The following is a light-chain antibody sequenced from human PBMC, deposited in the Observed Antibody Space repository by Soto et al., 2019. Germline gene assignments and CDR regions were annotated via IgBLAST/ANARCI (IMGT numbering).Light chain of an antibody. CDR2: RNN. J-gene: IGLJ2*01. Sequence: PVLTQPPSASGTPGQSVTISCSGGSSNIGNHYVYWYQLLPGTAPKLLIYRNNQRPSGVPDRFSGSRSGTSASLAISGLRSEDEADYYCAVWDDSLSGLFGGGTQLTVL. CDR3: AVWDDSLSGL. CDR1: SSNIGNHY. V-gene: IGLV1-47*01.